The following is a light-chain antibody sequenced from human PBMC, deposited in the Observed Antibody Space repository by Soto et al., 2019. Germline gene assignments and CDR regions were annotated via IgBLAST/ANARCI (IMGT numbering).Light chain of an antibody. V-gene: IGKV3-15*01. CDR1: ESVSNN. Sequence: EIVMTQSPATLSVSPGERATLSCRASESVSNNLAWYRQKFGQAPRLLIYHASTRATGIPDRFSGSGSGTELTLTISGLQSEDCALYYGQQYNEWPLTFGGGTKVEIK. CDR3: QQYNEWPLT. J-gene: IGKJ4*01. CDR2: HAS.